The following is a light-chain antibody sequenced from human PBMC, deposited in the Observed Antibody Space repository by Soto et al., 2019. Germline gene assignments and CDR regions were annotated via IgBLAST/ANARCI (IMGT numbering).Light chain of an antibody. CDR3: QQYGGSTRT. CDR2: GAS. J-gene: IGKJ1*01. CDR1: QSVTTQ. Sequence: IVLTQSPATLSLSPGDTATLSCRASQSVTTQLVWYKQKPGQAPRLLIHGASRRATGVPDRITGSGSGTDFTLSISRLEPGDFAVYYCQQYGGSTRTFGQGTKVEIK. V-gene: IGKV3-20*01.